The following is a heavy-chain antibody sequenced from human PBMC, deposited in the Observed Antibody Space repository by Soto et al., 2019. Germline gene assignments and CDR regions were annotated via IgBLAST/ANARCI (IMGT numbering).Heavy chain of an antibody. Sequence: PWLSXRLSCSSSVFTFITYCIHLIRQVPGKGLEWVSRINSDASHTYYADSVKGRFTISRDNAKNTLHLEMNSLRAEDTAVYYCVRDGNCINTSCYGDWLETWGQGTLV. CDR3: VRDGNCINTSCYGDWLET. D-gene: IGHD2-2*01. J-gene: IGHJ5*02. CDR2: INSDASHT. CDR1: VFTFITYC. V-gene: IGHV3-74*01.